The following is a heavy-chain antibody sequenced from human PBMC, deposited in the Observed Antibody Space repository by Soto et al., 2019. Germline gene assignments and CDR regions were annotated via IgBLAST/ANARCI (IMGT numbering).Heavy chain of an antibody. Sequence: ASVNVSCKSSGGTFRSYSMSWVRQAPGQGLEWMGGIIPIFGTANYAQKFQGRVTITADESTSTAYMELSSLRSEDTAVYYCAREYYYDSSGFLWGQGTLVTVSS. CDR3: AREYYYDSSGFL. CDR1: GGTFRSYS. CDR2: IIPIFGTA. V-gene: IGHV1-69*13. J-gene: IGHJ4*02. D-gene: IGHD3-22*01.